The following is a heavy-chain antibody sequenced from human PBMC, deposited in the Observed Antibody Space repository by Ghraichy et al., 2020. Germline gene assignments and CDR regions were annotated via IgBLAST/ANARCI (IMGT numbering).Heavy chain of an antibody. CDR3: STSHSASYNDAFAI. CDR2: VYYSGST. CDR1: GGSISHYY. Sequence: TLSLTCTVSGGSISHYYWNWSRQPPGKELEWIGFVYYSGSTKYNPSLKSRVTISVDTSKNQFSLKVSSVTAADTGVYYCSTSHSASYNDAFAIWDQGTLLSVSS. J-gene: IGHJ3*02. V-gene: IGHV4-59*01. D-gene: IGHD1-26*01.